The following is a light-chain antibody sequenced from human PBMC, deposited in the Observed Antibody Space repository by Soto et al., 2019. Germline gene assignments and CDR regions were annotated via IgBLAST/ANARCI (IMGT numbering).Light chain of an antibody. CDR2: GAS. CDR1: QSVSSSY. V-gene: IGKV3-20*01. J-gene: IGKJ1*01. Sequence: EIVMMQSPASLSGSPGERATLSCRASQSVSSSYLAWYQQKPGQAPRLLIYGASNRATGIPNRFSGSGSGADFILTISRLEPEDFAVYYCQQYGSSGTIGQGTKV. CDR3: QQYGSSGT.